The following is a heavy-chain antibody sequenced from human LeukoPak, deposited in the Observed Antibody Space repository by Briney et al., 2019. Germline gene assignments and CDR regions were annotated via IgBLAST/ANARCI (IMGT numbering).Heavy chain of an antibody. CDR2: INHSGYT. V-gene: IGHV4-34*01. J-gene: IGHJ4*02. D-gene: IGHD4-17*01. CDR1: GGSISSYY. Sequence: SETLSLTCTVSGGSISSYYWSWVRQTPGKGLEWIGEINHSGYTNDSPSLKSRVTISIDTSRKQFSLNLRSVTVADTGIYYCTRMTTGHDYWGQGTLVTVSS. CDR3: TRMTTGHDY.